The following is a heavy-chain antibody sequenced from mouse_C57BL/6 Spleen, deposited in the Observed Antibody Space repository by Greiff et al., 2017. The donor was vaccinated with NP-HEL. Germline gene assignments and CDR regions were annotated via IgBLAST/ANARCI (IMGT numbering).Heavy chain of an antibody. CDR1: GYTFTSYW. Sequence: QVQLQQPGTELVKPGASVKLSCKASGYTFTSYWMHWVKQRPGQGLEWIGIINPTNGGTNYNEKFQSKATLTVDKSSSTAYMQLSSLTSEDSAVYYCARERITTVVAHDWYFDVWGTGTTVTVSS. V-gene: IGHV1-53*01. CDR2: INPTNGGT. CDR3: ARERITTVVAHDWYFDV. J-gene: IGHJ1*03. D-gene: IGHD1-1*01.